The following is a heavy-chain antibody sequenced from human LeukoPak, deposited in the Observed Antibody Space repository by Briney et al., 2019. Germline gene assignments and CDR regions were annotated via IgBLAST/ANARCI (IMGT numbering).Heavy chain of an antibody. Sequence: GGSLRLSCAASGFTFSSYGMHWVRQAPGKGLEWVAVISYDGSNKYYADSVKGRFTISRDNSKNTLYLQMNSLRAEDTAVYYCAKAFAMIVVAVDYWGQGTLVTVPS. CDR3: AKAFAMIVVAVDY. CDR2: ISYDGSNK. V-gene: IGHV3-30*18. D-gene: IGHD3-22*01. CDR1: GFTFSSYG. J-gene: IGHJ4*02.